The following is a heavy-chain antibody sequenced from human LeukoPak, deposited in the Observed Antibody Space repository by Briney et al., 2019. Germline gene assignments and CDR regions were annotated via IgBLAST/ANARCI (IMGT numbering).Heavy chain of an antibody. D-gene: IGHD5-18*01. J-gene: IGHJ5*02. CDR1: GYTFTGYC. Sequence: GASVKVSCKASGYTFTGYCLHWVRQAPGQGLEWMGWINPHSGDTNYAHKFQGRVTMTRDTSISIAYMELSSLKSDDTAVYYCAREGGSSYGYAYHWGQGTLVTVSS. CDR3: AREGGSSYGYAYH. CDR2: INPHSGDT. V-gene: IGHV1-2*07.